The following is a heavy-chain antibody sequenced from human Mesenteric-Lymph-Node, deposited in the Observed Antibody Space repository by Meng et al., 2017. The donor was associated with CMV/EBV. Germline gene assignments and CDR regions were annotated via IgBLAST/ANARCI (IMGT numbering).Heavy chain of an antibody. D-gene: IGHD3-3*01. CDR1: GHAFTDYY. Sequence: ASVKVSCKASGHAFTDYYIHWVRQARGQGLEWLGWIIPNSGGTNYSRKFQGRVTMTRDTSISTAYMELSRLRSDDTAVYYCARDGSANFWSGIGVYGMDVWGQGTTVTVSS. CDR3: ARDGSANFWSGIGVYGMDV. V-gene: IGHV1-2*02. J-gene: IGHJ6*02. CDR2: IIPNSGGT.